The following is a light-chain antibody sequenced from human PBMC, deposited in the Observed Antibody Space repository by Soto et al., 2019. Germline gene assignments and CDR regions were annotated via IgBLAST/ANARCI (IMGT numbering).Light chain of an antibody. J-gene: IGKJ5*01. CDR1: QDVSNY. CDR3: QQYSNLIT. CDR2: DAS. Sequence: DIQMTQSPSSLSASVGDRVTITCQASQDVSNYLNWYQQKLGKAPKLLIYDASNLETGVPSGFSGSGSGTYFSFTISSLQPEDFATYYCQQYSNLITFGQGTRLENK. V-gene: IGKV1-33*01.